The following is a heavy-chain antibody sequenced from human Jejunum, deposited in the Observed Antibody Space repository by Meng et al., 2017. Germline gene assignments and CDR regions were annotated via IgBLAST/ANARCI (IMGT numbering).Heavy chain of an antibody. Sequence: QVQLQEAGPGRVRPSETLSLTCSGTGGSVSSAGYQWSWIRQPPGKGLEWIGYASTNYNPSLKSRVTISVDTSKNQFSLRLTSVTAADTAVYYCARDHMGSLDYWGQGILVTVSS. D-gene: IGHD1-26*01. V-gene: IGHV4-61*08. CDR1: GGSVSSAGYQ. CDR2: AST. J-gene: IGHJ4*02. CDR3: ARDHMGSLDY.